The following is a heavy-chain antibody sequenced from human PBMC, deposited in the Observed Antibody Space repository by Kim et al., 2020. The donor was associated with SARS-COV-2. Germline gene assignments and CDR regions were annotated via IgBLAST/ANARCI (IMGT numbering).Heavy chain of an antibody. V-gene: IGHV3-33*01. CDR2: IWYDGSNK. CDR1: GFTFSSYG. Sequence: GGSLRLSCAASGFTFSSYGMHWVRQAPGKGLEWVAVIWYDGSNKYYADSVKGRFTISRDNSKNTLYLQMNSLRAEDTAVYYCARGIHSSSWYFSYYYYGMDVWGQGTTVTVSS. D-gene: IGHD6-13*01. J-gene: IGHJ6*02. CDR3: ARGIHSSSWYFSYYYYGMDV.